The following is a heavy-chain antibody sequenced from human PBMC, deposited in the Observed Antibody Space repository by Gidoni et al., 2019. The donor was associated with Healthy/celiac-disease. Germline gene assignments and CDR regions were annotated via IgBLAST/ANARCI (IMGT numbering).Heavy chain of an antibody. Sequence: QVQLQQWDAGLLKPSETLSLTCAVYGGSFSGYYWSWIRQPPGKGLEWIGEINHSGSTNYNPSLKSRVTISVDTSKNQFSLKLSSVTAADTAVYYCARKRGVQQQRGSGCMDVWGKGTTVTVSS. J-gene: IGHJ6*03. CDR3: ARKRGVQQQRGSGCMDV. V-gene: IGHV4-34*01. CDR1: GGSFSGYY. D-gene: IGHD6-13*01. CDR2: INHSGST.